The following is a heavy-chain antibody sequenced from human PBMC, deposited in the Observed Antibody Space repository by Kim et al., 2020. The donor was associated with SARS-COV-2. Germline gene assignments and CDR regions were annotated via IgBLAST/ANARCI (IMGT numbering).Heavy chain of an antibody. Sequence: YADYVKGRFTIYRDNAKNTLYLQMNSLRAEDTDVYYCARRQFTSGWYYFDYWGQGTLVTVSS. D-gene: IGHD6-19*01. CDR3: ARRQFTSGWYYFDY. V-gene: IGHV3-74*01. J-gene: IGHJ4*02.